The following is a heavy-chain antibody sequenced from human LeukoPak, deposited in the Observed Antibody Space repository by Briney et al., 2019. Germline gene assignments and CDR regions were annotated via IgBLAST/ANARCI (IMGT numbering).Heavy chain of an antibody. V-gene: IGHV3-53*01. CDR3: ARGHDILTGYGDY. CDR2: IYSGGST. CDR1: GSTVSSNY. J-gene: IGHJ4*02. D-gene: IGHD3-9*01. Sequence: GGSLRLSCAASGSTVSSNYMSWVRQAPGKGLEWVSVIYSGGSTYYADSVKGRFTISRDNSKNTLYLQMNSLRAEDTAVYYCARGHDILTGYGDYWGQGTLVTVSS.